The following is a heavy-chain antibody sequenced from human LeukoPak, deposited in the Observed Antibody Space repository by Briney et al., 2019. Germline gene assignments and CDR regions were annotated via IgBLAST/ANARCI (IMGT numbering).Heavy chain of an antibody. D-gene: IGHD2-15*01. J-gene: IGHJ3*02. CDR2: ISSSGSTI. CDR3: ARDLCSGGSCYSGTSDAFDI. Sequence: GGSLRLSCAASGFTFSSYEMNWVRQAPGKGLEWVSYISSSGSTIYYADSVKGRFTISRDNAKNSLYLQMNSLRAEDTAVYYCARDLCSGGSCYSGTSDAFDIWGQGTMVTVSS. V-gene: IGHV3-48*03. CDR1: GFTFSSYE.